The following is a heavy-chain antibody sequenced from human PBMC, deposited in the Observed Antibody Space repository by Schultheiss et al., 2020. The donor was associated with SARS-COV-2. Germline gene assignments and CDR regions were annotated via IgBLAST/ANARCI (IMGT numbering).Heavy chain of an antibody. CDR1: GYTFTSYG. V-gene: IGHV1-18*01. CDR3: ARDGYRFTYGMDV. D-gene: IGHD3-16*02. Sequence: ASVKVSCKASGYTFTSYGISWVRQAPGQGLEWMGWISAYNGNTNYAQKFQGRVTITTDTSTSTAYMELRSLRSDDTAVYYCARDGYRFTYGMDVWGQGTTVTVSS. J-gene: IGHJ6*02. CDR2: ISAYNGNT.